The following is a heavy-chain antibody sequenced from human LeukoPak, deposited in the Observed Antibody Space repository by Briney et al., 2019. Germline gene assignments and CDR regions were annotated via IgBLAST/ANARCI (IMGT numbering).Heavy chain of an antibody. CDR3: AREGDFWSGSDAFDI. CDR2: ISAYNGNT. CDR1: GYTFTSYG. V-gene: IGHV1-18*01. D-gene: IGHD3-3*01. J-gene: IGHJ3*02. Sequence: ASVKVSCKASGYTFTSYGISWVRQAPGQGLEWMGWISAYNGNTNYAQKLQGRVTMTTDTSTSTAYVELRSLRSDDTAVYYCAREGDFWSGSDAFDIWGQGTMVTVST.